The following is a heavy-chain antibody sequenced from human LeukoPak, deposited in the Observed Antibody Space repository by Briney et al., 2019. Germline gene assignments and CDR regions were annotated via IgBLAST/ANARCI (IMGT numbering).Heavy chain of an antibody. CDR2: ISASGGST. V-gene: IGHV3-23*01. Sequence: GGSLRLSCAASGFTFSSYAMNWVRQAPGRGLEWVSAISASGGSTYYADSVKGRFTISRDTSKNTLCLQMSSLRGEDTAVYYCAKAMAGSTYYFDSWGQGTLVTVSS. CDR3: AKAMAGSTYYFDS. CDR1: GFTFSSYA. D-gene: IGHD6-19*01. J-gene: IGHJ4*02.